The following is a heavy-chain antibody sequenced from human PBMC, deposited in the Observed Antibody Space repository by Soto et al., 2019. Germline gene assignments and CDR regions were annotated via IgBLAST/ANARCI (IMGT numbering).Heavy chain of an antibody. CDR2: ISYDGSNK. D-gene: IGHD6-13*01. V-gene: IGHV3-30*03. Sequence: QEHLVQSGGGVVQPGGSLRLSCAASGFTFSSYGMHWVRQAPGKGLEWVAVISYDGSNKYYADSVKGRFTISRDNSKNTLYLQMNSLRAEDTAVYYCARDGVPFPSGTGAFDIWGQGTMVTVSS. J-gene: IGHJ3*02. CDR3: ARDGVPFPSGTGAFDI. CDR1: GFTFSSYG.